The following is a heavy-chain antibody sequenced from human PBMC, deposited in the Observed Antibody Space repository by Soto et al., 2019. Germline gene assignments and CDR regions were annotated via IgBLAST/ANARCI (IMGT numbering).Heavy chain of an antibody. Sequence: QVQLVQSGAEVKKPGASVKVSCKASGYTFTSYYMHWVRQAPGQGLEWMGIINPSGGSTSYAQKCQGRVTMTRDTSTSTVYMELSSLRSEDTAVYYCARTRITMVRGVIDYYYGMDVWGQGTTVTVSS. V-gene: IGHV1-46*01. CDR2: INPSGGST. D-gene: IGHD3-10*01. CDR1: GYTFTSYY. CDR3: ARTRITMVRGVIDYYYGMDV. J-gene: IGHJ6*02.